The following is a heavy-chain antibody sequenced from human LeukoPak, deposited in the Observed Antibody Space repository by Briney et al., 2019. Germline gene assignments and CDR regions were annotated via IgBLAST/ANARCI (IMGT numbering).Heavy chain of an antibody. CDR2: ISSSSSYI. D-gene: IGHD3-9*01. J-gene: IGHJ4*02. CDR1: GFTFDDYG. CDR3: VRDYENLTGSKTRFHY. V-gene: IGHV3-21*01. Sequence: PGGSLRLSCAASGFTFDDYGMSWVRQAPGKGLEWVSCISSSSSYIYYANSVKGRFTISRDNAKNSLYLQMNSLRAEDTAVYYCVRDYENLTGSKTRFHYWGQGTLVTVSS.